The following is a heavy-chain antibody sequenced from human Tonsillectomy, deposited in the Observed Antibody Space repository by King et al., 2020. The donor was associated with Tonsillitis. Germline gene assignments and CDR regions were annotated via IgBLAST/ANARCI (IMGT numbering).Heavy chain of an antibody. J-gene: IGHJ4*02. V-gene: IGHV4-39*01. D-gene: IGHD3-10*01. CDR1: GGSISTNGYY. Sequence: QLQESGPGLVRPSETLSLTCTVSGGSISTNGYYWGWVRQPPGKGLEWIGSFYSGGSTYQNPSLTSRVTISVDTSKNQFSLRLTSVTAADTAVYYCARGSFDSWGQGTLVTVSS. CDR3: ARGSFDS. CDR2: FYSGGST.